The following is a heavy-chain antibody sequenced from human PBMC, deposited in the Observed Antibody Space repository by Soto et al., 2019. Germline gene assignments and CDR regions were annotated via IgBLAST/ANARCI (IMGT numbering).Heavy chain of an antibody. J-gene: IGHJ4*02. D-gene: IGHD6-6*01. CDR3: AKDRTVAARHFDY. CDR1: GFAFSNYA. CDR2: ISTSIVAT. V-gene: IGHV3-23*01. Sequence: EVQLLESGGGLVQPGGSLRLSCAASGFAFSNYAMHWVRQAPGKGLEWVSSISTSIVATYYADSVKGRFTISRDDSKNTLYLQMNSLRAEDSAVYYCAKDRTVAARHFDYWGQGTQVTVSS.